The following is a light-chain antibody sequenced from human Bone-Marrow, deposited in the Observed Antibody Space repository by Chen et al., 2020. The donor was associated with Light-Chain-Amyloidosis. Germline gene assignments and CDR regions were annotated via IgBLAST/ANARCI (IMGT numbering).Light chain of an antibody. CDR2: DDS. CDR3: QVWDRSSDRPV. J-gene: IGLJ3*02. Sequence: SYVLTPPSSVSVALGQTATISCGGNNIGSTSVHWYQQTPGQAPLLVAYDDSARPSGTPERLSGSNSGNTATLTISRVEAGDEADYYCQVWDRSSDRPVFGGGTKLTVL. V-gene: IGLV3-21*02. CDR1: NIGSTS.